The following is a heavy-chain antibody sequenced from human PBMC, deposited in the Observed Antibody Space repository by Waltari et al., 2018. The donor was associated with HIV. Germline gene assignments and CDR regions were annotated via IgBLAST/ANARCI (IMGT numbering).Heavy chain of an antibody. D-gene: IGHD4-17*01. CDR2: IYYSGST. CDR1: GGSISSYY. CDR3: ASYGGNSDFDY. V-gene: IGHV4-59*01. Sequence: QVQLQESGPGLVKPSETLSLTCTVSGGSISSYYWSWIRQPPGKGLEWIGYIYYSGSTNYNPSLKSRVTISVDTSKNQFSLKLSSVTAADTAVYYCASYGGNSDFDYWGQGTLVTVSS. J-gene: IGHJ4*02.